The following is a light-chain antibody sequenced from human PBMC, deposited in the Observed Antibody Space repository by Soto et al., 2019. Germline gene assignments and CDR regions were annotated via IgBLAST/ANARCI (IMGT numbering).Light chain of an antibody. J-gene: IGKJ3*01. CDR3: QQYDNLPLT. CDR2: DAS. V-gene: IGKV1-33*01. CDR1: QDISNY. Sequence: DIQMTQSPSSLSASVGDRVTITCQASQDISNYLNWYQQKPGKAPKFLIYDASNLETGVPSRFSGSRSGTDFTLTISSLQPEDIATYYCQQYDNLPLTLGPGTKVDIK.